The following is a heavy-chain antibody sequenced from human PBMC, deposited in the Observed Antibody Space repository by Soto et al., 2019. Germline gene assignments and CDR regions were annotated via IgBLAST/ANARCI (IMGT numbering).Heavy chain of an antibody. CDR3: AKKVNSGSGSQFFDY. Sequence: GSLRLSCAASGFTFSSYSMSWVRQAPGKGLEWVSGFRSGGDDDTTYYADSVRGRFTISRDNSKNTLFLQMDSLRAEDTAIYYCAKKVNSGSGSQFFDYWGQGTLVTVSS. CDR1: GFTFSSYS. CDR2: FRSGGDDDTT. D-gene: IGHD3-10*01. J-gene: IGHJ4*02. V-gene: IGHV3-23*01.